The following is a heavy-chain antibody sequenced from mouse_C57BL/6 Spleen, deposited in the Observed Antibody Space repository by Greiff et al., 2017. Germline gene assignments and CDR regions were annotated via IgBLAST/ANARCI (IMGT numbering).Heavy chain of an antibody. D-gene: IGHD2-4*01. Sequence: EVQLQQSGPGMVKPSQSLSLTCTVTGYSITSGYDWHWIRHFPGNKLEWMGYISYSGSTNYNPSLKSRISITHDTSKNHFFLKLNSVTTEDTATYYCARGDYVYAMDYWGQGTSVTVSS. J-gene: IGHJ4*01. CDR2: ISYSGST. CDR3: ARGDYVYAMDY. V-gene: IGHV3-1*01. CDR1: GYSITSGYD.